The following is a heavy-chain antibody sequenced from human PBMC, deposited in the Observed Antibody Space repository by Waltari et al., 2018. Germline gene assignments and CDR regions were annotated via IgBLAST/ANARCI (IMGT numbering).Heavy chain of an antibody. D-gene: IGHD3-10*01. V-gene: IGHV3-66*01. CDR2: LYDSGEA. CDR1: GLTVSSHY. Sequence: EVQLVESGGGLVQPGGSLRLSCSASGLTVSSHYMSWVGQAPGKGLEWVSVLYDSGEAYYGDSVKGRFTISRDNAENSLFLQMNNLRGEDTAVYYCARDTIFYGSGSYDPWGQGTRVTVSS. J-gene: IGHJ5*02. CDR3: ARDTIFYGSGSYDP.